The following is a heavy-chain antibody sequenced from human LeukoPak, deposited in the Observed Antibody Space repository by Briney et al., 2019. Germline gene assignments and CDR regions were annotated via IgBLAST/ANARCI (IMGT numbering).Heavy chain of an antibody. V-gene: IGHV3-74*01. CDR3: ASGYARSARHQSDF. D-gene: IGHD5-12*01. J-gene: IGHJ4*02. CDR2: INSDGSNT. CDR1: GFTFSDYW. Sequence: PGGSLRLSCGVSGFTFSDYWMHWVRQAPGKGLVWVSRINSDGSNTNYAGSVKGRFTISRDNAKNTLYLQMNSLRVEDTAVYYCASGYARSARHQSDFWGQGTVVTVSP.